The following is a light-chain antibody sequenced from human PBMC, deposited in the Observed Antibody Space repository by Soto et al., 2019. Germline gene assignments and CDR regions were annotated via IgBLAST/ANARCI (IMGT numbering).Light chain of an antibody. J-gene: IGLJ1*01. CDR2: DVS. CDR3: SSYTGSNPYV. Sequence: QSALTQPASGAGAPGQAITMSCTGTSSDVGYYNYVSWYQLHPGKAPKLMIYDVSNRPSGISNRFSGSKSGNAASLTISGLQAEDEADYYCSSYTGSNPYVFATGTKVNVL. CDR1: SSDVGYYNY. V-gene: IGLV2-14*03.